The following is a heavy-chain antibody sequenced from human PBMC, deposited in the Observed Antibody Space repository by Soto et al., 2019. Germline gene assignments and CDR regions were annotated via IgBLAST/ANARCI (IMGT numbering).Heavy chain of an antibody. CDR1: GYTFTSSG. J-gene: IGHJ5*02. V-gene: IGHV1-18*01. CDR3: ARDYYDFWSGYYTNNWFDP. CDR2: ISAYNGNT. Sequence: GASVKVSCKASGYTFTSSGISWVRQAPGQGLEWMGWISAYNGNTNYAQKLQGRVTMTTDTSTSTAYMELRSLRSDDTAVYYCARDYYDFWSGYYTNNWFDPWGQGTLVTVSS. D-gene: IGHD3-3*01.